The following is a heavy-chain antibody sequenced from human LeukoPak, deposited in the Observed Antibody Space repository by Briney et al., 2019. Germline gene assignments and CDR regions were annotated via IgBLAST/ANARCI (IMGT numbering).Heavy chain of an antibody. Sequence: ASVKVSCKASGYTFTSYYMHWVRQAPGQGLEWMGIINPSGGSTSYAQKFQGRVTMTRDTSTSTVNMELSSLRSEDTAVYYCARSIVLRYFDWSFDYWGQGTLVTVSS. V-gene: IGHV1-46*01. D-gene: IGHD3-9*01. CDR1: GYTFTSYY. J-gene: IGHJ4*02. CDR2: INPSGGST. CDR3: ARSIVLRYFDWSFDY.